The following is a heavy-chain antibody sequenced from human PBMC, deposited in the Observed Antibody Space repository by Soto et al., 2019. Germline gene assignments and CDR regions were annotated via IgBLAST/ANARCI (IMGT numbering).Heavy chain of an antibody. CDR2: IIPIFGTA. CDR1: GGTFSSYA. V-gene: IGHV1-69*13. J-gene: IGHJ6*02. CDR3: ARAGIAAAGNSFSYYYYYGMDV. D-gene: IGHD6-13*01. Sequence: ASVKVSCKASGGTFSSYAISWVRQAPGQGLEWMGGIIPIFGTANYAQKFQGRVTITADESTSTAYMELSSLRSEDTAVYYCARAGIAAAGNSFSYYYYYGMDVWGQGTTVTVSS.